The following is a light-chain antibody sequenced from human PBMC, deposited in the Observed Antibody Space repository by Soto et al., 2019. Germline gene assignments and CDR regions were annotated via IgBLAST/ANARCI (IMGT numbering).Light chain of an antibody. CDR2: GVS. J-gene: IGKJ1*01. Sequence: ELVLTQCPVALSLSSGERATLSCRASQSVSSTLLTWYQQKPGQAPRLLIYGVSSRATGIPDRFSGSGSGTDFTLTISRVEPEDFAVYFCQHYGDSSWTFGQGSRVEIK. V-gene: IGKV3-20*01. CDR1: QSVSSTL. CDR3: QHYGDSSWT.